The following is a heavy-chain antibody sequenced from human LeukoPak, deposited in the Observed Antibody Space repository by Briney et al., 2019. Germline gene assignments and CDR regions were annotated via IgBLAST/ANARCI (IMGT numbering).Heavy chain of an antibody. V-gene: IGHV1-2*02. CDR1: GYTFTGYY. J-gene: IGHJ4*02. D-gene: IGHD3-3*02. CDR2: INPNTGGT. Sequence: ASVKVSCKASGYTFTGYYIHWVRQAPGQGLEWMGWINPNTGGTTYAQKFQGRVTMTRDTSINSAYMELSRLRSDDTAVYYCARAPPRGICPFDYWGQGTLVTVSS. CDR3: ARAPPRGICPFDY.